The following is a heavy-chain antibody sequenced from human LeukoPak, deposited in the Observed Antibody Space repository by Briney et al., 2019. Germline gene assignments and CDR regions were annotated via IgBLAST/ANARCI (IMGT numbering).Heavy chain of an antibody. D-gene: IGHD2-2*01. CDR2: IRSSDSTT. V-gene: IGHV3-48*04. Sequence: VLLGGSLRLSCAASGFSFSRYGMKWVRQAPGRGLEWLSYIRSSDSTTYYADSVKGRFTISRDNAKNSLYLQMDSLRVEDTAVYYCARSAAPYYWGQGTLVTVSS. J-gene: IGHJ4*02. CDR1: GFSFSRYG. CDR3: ARSAAPYY.